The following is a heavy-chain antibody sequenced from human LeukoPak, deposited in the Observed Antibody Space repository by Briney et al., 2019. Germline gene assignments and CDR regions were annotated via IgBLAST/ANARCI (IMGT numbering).Heavy chain of an antibody. CDR2: INHSGST. J-gene: IGHJ6*03. Sequence: PSETLSLTCAVYGGSFSGYYWSWIRQPPGKGLEWIGEINHSGSTNYNPSLKSRVTISVDTSKNQFSLKLSSVTAADTAVYYCARGDCSSTSCYSLGYYYYYYMDVWGKGTTVTVSS. V-gene: IGHV4-34*01. D-gene: IGHD2-2*01. CDR3: ARGDCSSTSCYSLGYYYYYYMDV. CDR1: GGSFSGYY.